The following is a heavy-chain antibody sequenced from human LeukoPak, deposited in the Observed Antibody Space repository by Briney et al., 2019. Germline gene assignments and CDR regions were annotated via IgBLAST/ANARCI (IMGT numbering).Heavy chain of an antibody. J-gene: IGHJ4*02. CDR2: ILYDGNNK. Sequence: PGASLRLSCRGSGFNFNNYPMHWVRQAPGKGLEWVASILYDGNNKYYADSVKGRFTISRDNSKNTLYLQMNSLRAEDTAVYYCAKDWHLGYCSGGSCYDPGYWGQGTLVTVSS. CDR3: AKDWHLGYCSGGSCYDPGY. CDR1: GFNFNNYP. D-gene: IGHD2-15*01. V-gene: IGHV3-30*02.